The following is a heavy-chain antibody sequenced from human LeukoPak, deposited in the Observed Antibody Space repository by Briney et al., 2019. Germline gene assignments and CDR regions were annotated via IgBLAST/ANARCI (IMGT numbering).Heavy chain of an antibody. D-gene: IGHD3-3*01. CDR2: ISSSSSYI. CDR3: ARGYDFWRGAFDI. Sequence: GGSLRLSCAASGFTFSSYSMNWVRQAPGKGLEWVSSISSSSSYIYYADSVKGRFTISRDNAKNSLYLQMNSLRAEDTAVYYCARGYDFWRGAFDIWGQGTMVTVSS. J-gene: IGHJ3*02. V-gene: IGHV3-21*01. CDR1: GFTFSSYS.